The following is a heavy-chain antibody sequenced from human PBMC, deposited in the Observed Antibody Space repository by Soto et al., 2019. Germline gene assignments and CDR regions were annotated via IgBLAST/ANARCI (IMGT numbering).Heavy chain of an antibody. J-gene: IGHJ4*02. CDR1: GYTFTSYA. Sequence: QVQLVQSGAEVKKPGASVKVSCKASGYTFTSYAMHWVRQAPGQRLEWMGWINAGNGNTKYSQKFQGRVTSTRDTXASTAYMELSRLRSEDTAVYYCARGPGGPDGPGDYWGQGTLVTVSS. D-gene: IGHD2-15*01. CDR2: INAGNGNT. V-gene: IGHV1-3*01. CDR3: ARGPGGPDGPGDY.